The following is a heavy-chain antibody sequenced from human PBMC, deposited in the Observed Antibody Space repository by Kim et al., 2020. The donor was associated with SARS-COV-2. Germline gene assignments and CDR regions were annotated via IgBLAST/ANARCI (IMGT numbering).Heavy chain of an antibody. CDR2: IKTETDGGTT. J-gene: IGHJ4*02. Sequence: GGSLRLSCAASGFTFSNAWMSWVRQAPGKGLEWVGRIKTETDGGTTDYAAPVKGRFTISRDDSKNTLYLQMNSLKTEDTAVYYCTTDFTEYFYYWGQGTLVTVSS. CDR3: TTDFTEYFYY. CDR1: GFTFSNAW. V-gene: IGHV3-15*01.